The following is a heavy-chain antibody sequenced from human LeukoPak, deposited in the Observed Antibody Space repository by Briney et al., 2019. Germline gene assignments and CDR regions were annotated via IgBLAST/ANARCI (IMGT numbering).Heavy chain of an antibody. V-gene: IGHV3-48*03. CDR3: VRDGSYSDY. CDR1: GFTFSSYA. D-gene: IGHD1-26*01. CDR2: ISSSGTTI. Sequence: HAGGSLRLSCAASGFTFSSYAMSWVRQAPGKGLEWVSAISSSGTTILYADSVKGRFTISRDNAKNSLYLQMNSLRVEDTAIYYCVRDGSYSDYWGQGTLVTVSS. J-gene: IGHJ4*02.